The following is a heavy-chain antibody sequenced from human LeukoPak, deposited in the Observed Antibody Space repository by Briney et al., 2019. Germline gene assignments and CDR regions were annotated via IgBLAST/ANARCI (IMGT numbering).Heavy chain of an antibody. CDR2: ISYDGSNK. D-gene: IGHD6-13*01. CDR1: GFTFSSYG. V-gene: IGHV3-30*18. CDR3: AKGGIAAAEPGYYYGMDV. J-gene: IGHJ6*04. Sequence: GRSLRLSCAASGFTFSSYGMHWVRQAPGKGLEWVAVISYDGSNKYYADSGKGRFTISRDNSKNPLYLQMNSLRAEDTAVYYCAKGGIAAAEPGYYYGMDVWGKGTTVTVSS.